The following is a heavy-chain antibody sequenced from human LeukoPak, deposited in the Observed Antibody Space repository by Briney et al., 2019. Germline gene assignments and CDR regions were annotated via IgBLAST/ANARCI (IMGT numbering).Heavy chain of an antibody. V-gene: IGHV3-33*08. D-gene: IGHD3-22*01. Sequence: GGSLRLSCEGSAFIFSGHWMNWVRQTPGKGLEWVAVIWYDGSNKYYADSVKGRFTISRDNSKNTLYLQMNSLRAEDTAVYYCAADYYDSSGQGPVGYWGQGTLVTVSS. CDR2: IWYDGSNK. CDR1: AFIFSGHW. CDR3: AADYYDSSGQGPVGY. J-gene: IGHJ4*02.